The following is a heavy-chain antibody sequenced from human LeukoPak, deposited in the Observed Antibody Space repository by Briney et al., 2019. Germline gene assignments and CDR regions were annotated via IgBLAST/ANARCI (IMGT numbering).Heavy chain of an antibody. CDR1: GGSISSYY. Sequence: SETLSLTCTVSGGSISSYYWSWIRQPAGKGLEWIGRIYTSGSTNYNPSLKSRVTISVDRSKNQFSLKLSSVTAADTAVYYCARGAPTVTTFWFDPWGQGTLVTVSS. V-gene: IGHV4-4*07. J-gene: IGHJ5*02. CDR3: ARGAPTVTTFWFDP. CDR2: IYTSGST. D-gene: IGHD4-17*01.